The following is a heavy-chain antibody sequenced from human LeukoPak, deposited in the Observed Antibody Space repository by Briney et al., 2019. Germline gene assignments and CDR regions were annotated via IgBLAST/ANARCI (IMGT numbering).Heavy chain of an antibody. D-gene: IGHD6-19*01. CDR1: GFTFSDYY. Sequence: GGSLRLSCAASGFTFSDYYMSWIRQAPGKGLEWVGFIQSDGSNKYYADSVKGRFTISRDNSKNTLYLQMNSLRAEDTAVYYCAKDQGSGNINFDYWGQGTLVTVSS. CDR3: AKDQGSGNINFDY. V-gene: IGHV3-30*02. CDR2: IQSDGSNK. J-gene: IGHJ4*02.